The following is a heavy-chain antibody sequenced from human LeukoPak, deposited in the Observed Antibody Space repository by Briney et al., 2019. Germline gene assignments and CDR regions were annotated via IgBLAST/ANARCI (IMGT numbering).Heavy chain of an antibody. Sequence: GASVKVSCKASGYTFTSYGISWVRQAPGQGLEWMGWISAYNGNTNYAQKLQGRVTMTTDTSTSTAYMELRSLRSDDTAVYYCARDDPLWFGELSRSSGYMDVWGKGTTVTISS. CDR2: ISAYNGNT. V-gene: IGHV1-18*01. J-gene: IGHJ6*03. D-gene: IGHD3-10*01. CDR1: GYTFTSYG. CDR3: ARDDPLWFGELSRSSGYMDV.